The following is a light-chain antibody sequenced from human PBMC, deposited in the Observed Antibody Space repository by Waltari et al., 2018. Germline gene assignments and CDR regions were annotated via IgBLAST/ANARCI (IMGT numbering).Light chain of an antibody. Sequence: QSALTQPASVSGSPGQSITISCTGTSSDVGGYNYVSWYQQHPGKAPKLMIYDVSKRPSGVSNRFSGSKSGNTASLTISGLQAEDEADYYYSSYTSSGTLRVFGGGTKLTVL. V-gene: IGLV2-14*03. CDR3: SSYTSSGTLRV. CDR1: SSDVGGYNY. J-gene: IGLJ2*01. CDR2: DVS.